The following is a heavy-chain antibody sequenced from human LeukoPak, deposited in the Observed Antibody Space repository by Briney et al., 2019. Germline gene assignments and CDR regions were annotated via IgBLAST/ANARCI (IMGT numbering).Heavy chain of an antibody. V-gene: IGHV4-38-2*02. J-gene: IGHJ4*02. D-gene: IGHD3-16*01. CDR3: SRVGGYARFDY. Sequence: SETLSLTCTVSDYSITSGYYWGWIRQSPGKGLDWIGSIDHSGSTYYNPSFKSRVTISEDASKNQFLMKLNSVTAADTAVYYCSRVGGYARFDYWGQGTLVTVSS. CDR2: IDHSGST. CDR1: DYSITSGYY.